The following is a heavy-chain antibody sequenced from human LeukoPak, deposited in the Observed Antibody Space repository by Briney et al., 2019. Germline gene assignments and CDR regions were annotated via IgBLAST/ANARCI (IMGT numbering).Heavy chain of an antibody. Sequence: GGSLRLSCAASGFTVSSNYMSWVRQAPGKGLEWVSVIYSGGSTYYADSVKGRFTISRDNSKNTLYLQMNSLRAEDTAVYYCARGPYSSGWYTILFLVDWGQGTLVTVSS. CDR3: ARGPYSSGWYTILFLVD. CDR1: GFTVSSNY. CDR2: IYSGGST. D-gene: IGHD6-19*01. J-gene: IGHJ4*02. V-gene: IGHV3-66*01.